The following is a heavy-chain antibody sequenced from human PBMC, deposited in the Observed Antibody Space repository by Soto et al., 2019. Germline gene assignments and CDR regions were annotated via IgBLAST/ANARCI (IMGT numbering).Heavy chain of an antibody. D-gene: IGHD2-8*01. J-gene: IGHJ3*02. Sequence: SVKVSCKASGGTFSSYAISWVRQAPGQGLEWMGGIIPIFGTANYAQKFQGRVTITADESTSTAYMELSSLRSEDTAVYYCARYFHTTTVYAAFDIWGQGTMVTVSS. CDR2: IIPIFGTA. CDR3: ARYFHTTTVYAAFDI. V-gene: IGHV1-69*13. CDR1: GGTFSSYA.